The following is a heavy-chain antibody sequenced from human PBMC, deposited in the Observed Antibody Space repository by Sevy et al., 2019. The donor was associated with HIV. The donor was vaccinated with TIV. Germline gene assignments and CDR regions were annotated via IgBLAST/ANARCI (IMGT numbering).Heavy chain of an antibody. D-gene: IGHD3-22*01. CDR2: ISGRDTGT. CDR3: AKDTIVVVGAALDI. Sequence: GGSLRLSCAVSGFTFSNYAMSWVRQAPGKGLEWVSAISGRDTGTFYAESVKGRFTISRDNSKNTLYLQMNSLRAEDTAVYYCAKDTIVVVGAALDIWGRGTMVTVSS. CDR1: GFTFSNYA. J-gene: IGHJ3*02. V-gene: IGHV3-23*01.